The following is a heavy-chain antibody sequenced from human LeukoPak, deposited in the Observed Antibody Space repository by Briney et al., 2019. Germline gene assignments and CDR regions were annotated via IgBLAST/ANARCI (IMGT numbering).Heavy chain of an antibody. D-gene: IGHD6-13*01. Sequence: GGSLRLSCAASGFTFSSYGMHWVRQAPGKGLEWVAFRRYDGSNKYYADSVKGRFTISRDNSKNTLYLQMNSLRAEDTAVYYCAKDSRYSSSWSYFDYWGQGTLVTVSS. J-gene: IGHJ4*02. CDR3: AKDSRYSSSWSYFDY. CDR2: RRYDGSNK. CDR1: GFTFSSYG. V-gene: IGHV3-30*02.